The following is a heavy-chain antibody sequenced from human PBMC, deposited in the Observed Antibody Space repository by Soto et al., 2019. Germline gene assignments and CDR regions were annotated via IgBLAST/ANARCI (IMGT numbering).Heavy chain of an antibody. CDR2: IYYSGST. J-gene: IGHJ6*02. V-gene: IGHV4-39*01. D-gene: IGHD2-8*01. CDR1: GGSISSSSYY. Sequence: PSETLSLTCTVSGGSISSSSYYWGWIRQPPGKGLEWIGSIYYSGSTYYNPSLKSRVTISVDTSKNQFSLKLSSVTAADTAVYYCARPLTPYYYYYYGMDVWGQGTTVTVSS. CDR3: ARPLTPYYYYYYGMDV.